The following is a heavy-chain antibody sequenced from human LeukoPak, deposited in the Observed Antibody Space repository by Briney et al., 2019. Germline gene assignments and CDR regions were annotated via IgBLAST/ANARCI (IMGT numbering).Heavy chain of an antibody. Sequence: GGSLRLSCAASGFTFSSYSMNWVRQAPGKGLEWVSYISSSSSTIYYADSVKGRFTISGDNAKNSLYLQMNSLRDEDTAVYYCARDGSLYYDSSGYYDYWGQGTLVTVSS. D-gene: IGHD3-22*01. V-gene: IGHV3-48*02. J-gene: IGHJ4*02. CDR3: ARDGSLYYDSSGYYDY. CDR2: ISSSSSTI. CDR1: GFTFSSYS.